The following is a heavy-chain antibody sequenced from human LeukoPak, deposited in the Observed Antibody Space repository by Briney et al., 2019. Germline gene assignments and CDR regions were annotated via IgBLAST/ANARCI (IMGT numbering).Heavy chain of an antibody. CDR3: AKDRVVVIAPTLGY. V-gene: IGHV3-23*01. J-gene: IGHJ4*02. Sequence: PGGSLRLSCAASGFTFSSYAMSWVRQAPGKGLEWVSAISGSGGSTYYADSVKGRFTISGDNSKNTLYLQMNSLRAEDTAVYYCAKDRVVVIAPTLGYWGQGTLVTVSS. CDR1: GFTFSSYA. D-gene: IGHD2-21*01. CDR2: ISGSGGST.